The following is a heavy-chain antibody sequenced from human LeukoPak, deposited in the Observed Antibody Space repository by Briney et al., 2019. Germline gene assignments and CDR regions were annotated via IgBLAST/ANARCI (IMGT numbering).Heavy chain of an antibody. J-gene: IGHJ4*02. Sequence: PSETLSLTCTVAGGSISTCRYYWGWIRQPPGKGLEWIGNFCYSGNAYYNPSLKSRVTMSVDTSTKQFSLNLTSVTAADTAAYYCARLSPYLGSGSSAFPDDYWGQGTLVTVSS. D-gene: IGHD3-10*01. CDR2: FCYSGNA. CDR3: ARLSPYLGSGSSAFPDDY. V-gene: IGHV4-39*01. CDR1: GGSISTCRYY.